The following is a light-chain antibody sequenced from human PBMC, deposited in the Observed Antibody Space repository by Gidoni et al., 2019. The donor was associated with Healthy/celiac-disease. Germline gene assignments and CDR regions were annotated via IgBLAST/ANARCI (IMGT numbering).Light chain of an antibody. V-gene: IGKV4-1*01. J-gene: IGKJ3*01. CDR1: QSVLYSSNNKNY. CDR2: WAS. CDR3: QQYYSTLFT. Sequence: DIVMTQSPDSLAVSLGERATINCKSSQSVLYSSNNKNYLAWYPQKPGQPPKLLIYWASTRESGVPDRFSGSGSGTDFTLTISSLQAEDVAVYYCQQYYSTLFTFXPXTKVDTK.